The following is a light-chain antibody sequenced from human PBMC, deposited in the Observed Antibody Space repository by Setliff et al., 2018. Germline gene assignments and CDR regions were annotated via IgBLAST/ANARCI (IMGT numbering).Light chain of an antibody. Sequence: QSALTQPPSASGSPGQSVTISCTGTSSDVGGYNYVSWYQQHPGKAPKLMIYEVSKWPSGVPDRFSGSKSGNTASLTISGLQPEDEADYYCSSYITSSTPPHVFGAGTKVTVL. CDR1: SSDVGGYNY. J-gene: IGLJ1*01. CDR3: SSYITSSTPPHV. CDR2: EVS. V-gene: IGLV2-8*01.